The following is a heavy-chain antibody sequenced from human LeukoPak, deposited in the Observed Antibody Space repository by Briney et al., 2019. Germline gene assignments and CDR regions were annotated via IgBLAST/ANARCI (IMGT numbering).Heavy chain of an antibody. J-gene: IGHJ4*02. CDR1: GYTFTGYY. Sequence: ASVKVSCKASGYTFTGYYVHWMRQAPGQGLEWVGWINPNSGGTKYAENFQGRVTMTRDTSISTAYMELSRLRSDDTAVYYCARDYELRGPDYWGQGTLVTVSS. D-gene: IGHD1-7*01. CDR3: ARDYELRGPDY. V-gene: IGHV1-2*02. CDR2: INPNSGGT.